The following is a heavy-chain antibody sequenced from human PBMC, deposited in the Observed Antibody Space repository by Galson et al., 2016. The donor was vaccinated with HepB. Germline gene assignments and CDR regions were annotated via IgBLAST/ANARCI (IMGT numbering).Heavy chain of an antibody. D-gene: IGHD2-2*01. V-gene: IGHV3-15*01. CDR1: GFTFSNVW. CDR2: IRSKTAGGTT. J-gene: IGHJ4*02. CDR3: ATEVFGMPFNSDY. Sequence: SLRLSCAASGFTFSNVWMNWVRQAQGKGLEWVGRIRSKTAGGTTDYAAPVKGRFTVSRDDSKNTLFLQMSSLETGDTAVYYCATEVFGMPFNSDYWGQGTVVTVSS.